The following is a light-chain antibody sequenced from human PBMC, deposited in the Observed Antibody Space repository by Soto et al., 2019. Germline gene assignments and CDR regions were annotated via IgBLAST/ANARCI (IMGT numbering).Light chain of an antibody. CDR2: GAS. J-gene: IGKJ5*01. V-gene: IGKV3-20*01. CDR1: QSVSSSTY. Sequence: EIVLTQSPGTLSLSPGERATLSCRASQSVSSSTYLAWYQQKPGQAPRLLIYGASTRATGIPDRFSGSGSGTDFTLTISRLEPEDFAVYYCQQYGNSPSTFGQGTRLEIK. CDR3: QQYGNSPST.